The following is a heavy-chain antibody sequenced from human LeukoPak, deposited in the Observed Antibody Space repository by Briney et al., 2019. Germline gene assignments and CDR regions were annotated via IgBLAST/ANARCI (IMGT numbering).Heavy chain of an antibody. CDR2: ISSSTGYT. CDR3: ARVGQEYYYGMDV. J-gene: IGHJ6*02. CDR1: GFTFSDYY. Sequence: EGSLRLSCAASGFTFSDYYMSWIRQAPGKGLEWVSYISSSTGYTNYADSVKGRFTIPRDNVKNSLYLEMNSLRVEDTAVYYCARVGQEYYYGMDVWGQGTTVTVSS. V-gene: IGHV3-11*06.